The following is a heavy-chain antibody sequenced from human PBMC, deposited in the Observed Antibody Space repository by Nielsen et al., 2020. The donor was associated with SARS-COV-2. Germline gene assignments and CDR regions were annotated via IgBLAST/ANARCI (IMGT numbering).Heavy chain of an antibody. CDR1: GFAFSNFV. D-gene: IGHD3-10*01. V-gene: IGHV3-23*01. J-gene: IGHJ3*02. CDR2: ITGSGGDT. Sequence: GESLKISCAASGFAFSNFVMTWVRQAPGKGLEWVSRITGSGGDTHYADSVKGRFTISRDSSTNTLYVQMNLLRVDDTAVYYCTRSRDGGWFAFDIWGQGTMVTVSS. CDR3: TRSRDGGWFAFDI.